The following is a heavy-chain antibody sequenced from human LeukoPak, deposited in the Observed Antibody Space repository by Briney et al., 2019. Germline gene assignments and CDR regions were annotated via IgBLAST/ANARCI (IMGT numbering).Heavy chain of an antibody. Sequence: PSQTLSLTCTVSGGSISSGGYYWSWIRQHPGKGLEWIGYIYYSGSTYYNPSLKSRVTISVDTSKNQFSLKLSSVTAADTAVYYCARVIITMVRGVSLYYYGMDVWGQGTTVTVSS. V-gene: IGHV4-31*03. J-gene: IGHJ6*02. D-gene: IGHD3-10*01. CDR1: GGSISSGGYY. CDR3: ARVIITMVRGVSLYYYGMDV. CDR2: IYYSGST.